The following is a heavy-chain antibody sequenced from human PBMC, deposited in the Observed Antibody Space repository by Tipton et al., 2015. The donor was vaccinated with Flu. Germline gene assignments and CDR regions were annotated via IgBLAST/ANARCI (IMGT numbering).Heavy chain of an antibody. J-gene: IGHJ3*02. CDR2: SHHSGST. CDR3: ARGDYGDYDHEADGFDI. Sequence: TLSLTCSVSGDSIGGAYYWGWIRQPPGKGLEWIGNSHHSGSTTYNPSVKGRVTISVDTSKNQFSLTLKSVTAADTAVYYCARGDYGDYDHEADGFDIWGQGTLVTVSA. V-gene: IGHV4-38-2*02. D-gene: IGHD4-17*01. CDR1: GDSIGGAYY.